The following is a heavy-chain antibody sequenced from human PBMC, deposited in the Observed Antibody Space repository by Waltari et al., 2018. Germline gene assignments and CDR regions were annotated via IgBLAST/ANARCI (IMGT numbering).Heavy chain of an antibody. CDR3: ARVFPDDDSEEGVAFDI. CDR2: IDHSGST. J-gene: IGHJ3*02. D-gene: IGHD3-22*01. CDR1: GGSISSGGYS. Sequence: QLQLQESGSGLVKPSQTLSLTCAVSGGSISSGGYSWSWIRQPPGKGLEWIGYIDHSGSTDYNPSLKSRVNISVDRSKNQFSLKLSSVTAADTAVYYCARVFPDDDSEEGVAFDIGGQGTMVTVSS. V-gene: IGHV4-30-2*01.